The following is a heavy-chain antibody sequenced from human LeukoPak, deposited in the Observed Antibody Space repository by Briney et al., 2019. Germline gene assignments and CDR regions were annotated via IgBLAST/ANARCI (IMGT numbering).Heavy chain of an antibody. CDR2: IIPIFGTA. V-gene: IGHV1-69*05. J-gene: IGHJ3*02. Sequence: ASVKVSCKASGGTFSSYAISWVRQAPGQGLEWMGGIIPIFGTANYAQKFQGRVTITTDESTSTAYMELSSLRSEDTAVYYCARPLLPRVVLAAMGSDDAFDIWGQGTMVTVSS. D-gene: IGHD2-2*01. CDR1: GGTFSSYA. CDR3: ARPLLPRVVLAAMGSDDAFDI.